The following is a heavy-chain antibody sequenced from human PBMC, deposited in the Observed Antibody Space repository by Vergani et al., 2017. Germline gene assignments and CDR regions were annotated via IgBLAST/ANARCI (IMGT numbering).Heavy chain of an antibody. CDR1: GGSISSYY. CDR3: ARRSNYYDSSGFWFDP. D-gene: IGHD3-22*01. CDR2: INHSGST. J-gene: IGHJ5*02. V-gene: IGHV4-59*08. Sequence: QVQLQESGPGVVKPSETLSLTCTVSGGSISSYYWSWIRQPPGKGLEWIGEINHSGSTNYNPSLKSRVTISVDTSKNQFSLKLSSVTAADTAVYYCARRSNYYDSSGFWFDPWGQGTLVTVSS.